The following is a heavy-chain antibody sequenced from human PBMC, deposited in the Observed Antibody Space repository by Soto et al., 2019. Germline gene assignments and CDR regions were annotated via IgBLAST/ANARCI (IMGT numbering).Heavy chain of an antibody. CDR2: INPATGAA. CDR1: GYPVTAYY. D-gene: IGHD3-3*01. Sequence: QLHLVQSGAVVKKPGASVTVSCSASGYPVTAYYMHWVRQAPGRGLEWMGGINPATGAAKYTQSFQGRVPMTRDTSTSKVFMELSGLTSEDTAGFYCARGGGVGVAGSAAFDMWGQGTLVTVSS. J-gene: IGHJ3*02. CDR3: ARGGGVGVAGSAAFDM. V-gene: IGHV1-2*02.